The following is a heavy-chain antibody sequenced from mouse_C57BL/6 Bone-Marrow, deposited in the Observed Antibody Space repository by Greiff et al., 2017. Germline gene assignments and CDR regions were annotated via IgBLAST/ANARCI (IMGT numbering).Heavy chain of an antibody. J-gene: IGHJ4*01. V-gene: IGHV1-72*01. Sequence: QVQLKQPGAELVKPGASVKLSCKASGYTFTSYWMHWVKQRPGRGLEWIGRIDPNSGGTKYNEKFKSKATLTVDKPSSTAYMQLSSLTSEDSAVYYCARGGGRRYYAMDYWGQGTSVTVSS. CDR1: GYTFTSYW. D-gene: IGHD3-3*01. CDR3: ARGGGRRYYAMDY. CDR2: IDPNSGGT.